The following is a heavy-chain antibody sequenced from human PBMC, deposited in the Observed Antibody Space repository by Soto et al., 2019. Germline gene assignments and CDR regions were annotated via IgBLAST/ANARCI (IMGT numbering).Heavy chain of an antibody. CDR2: INPKSGGT. Sequence: ASVKVSCKASGYSFTDYHIHWVRQAPGQGLEWLGRINPKSGGTSTAQKFQGWVTMTTDTSISTASMELTRLTSDDTTIYYCARGDSTDCSNGVCSFFYNHDMDVWGQGTTVTVSS. J-gene: IGHJ6*02. CDR1: GYSFTDYH. V-gene: IGHV1-2*04. D-gene: IGHD2-8*01. CDR3: ARGDSTDCSNGVCSFFYNHDMDV.